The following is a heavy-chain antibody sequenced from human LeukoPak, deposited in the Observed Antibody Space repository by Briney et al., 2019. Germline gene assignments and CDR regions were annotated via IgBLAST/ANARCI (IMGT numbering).Heavy chain of an antibody. V-gene: IGHV4-39*01. CDR3: ARHSRSDYDILTGFRKPAAQLDY. CDR1: GGSTSSSSYY. D-gene: IGHD3-9*01. Sequence: SETLSLTCTVSGGSTSSSSYYWGWIRQSPGKGLEWIGSMYYSGKTYYNPSLKSRVTMSVNTSKNQFSLNLSSVTAADTAVYYCARHSRSDYDILTGFRKPAAQLDYWGQGTLVTVSS. CDR2: MYYSGKT. J-gene: IGHJ4*02.